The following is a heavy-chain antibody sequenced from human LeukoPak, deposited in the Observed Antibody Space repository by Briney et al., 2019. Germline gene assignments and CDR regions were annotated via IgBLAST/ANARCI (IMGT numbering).Heavy chain of an antibody. CDR2: IHIYRGNT. Sequence: ASVKVSCKASGYSSSNYGISWVRQAPGQGLEWMGWIHIYRGNTNYAQKFQGRVTMTTDTSTSTVYMEVRGLRSDDTAVYYCATARGYCSGGSCYQQSFYYYYYMDVWGKGTTVTISS. CDR3: ATARGYCSGGSCYQQSFYYYYYMDV. V-gene: IGHV1-18*01. J-gene: IGHJ6*03. D-gene: IGHD2-15*01. CDR1: GYSSSNYG.